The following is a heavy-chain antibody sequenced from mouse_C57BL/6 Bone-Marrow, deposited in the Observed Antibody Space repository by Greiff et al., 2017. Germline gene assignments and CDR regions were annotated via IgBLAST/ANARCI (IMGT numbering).Heavy chain of an antibody. CDR1: GFSLTSYG. J-gene: IGHJ3*01. CDR3: AKKAHPASNWAFAY. V-gene: IGHV2-5*01. D-gene: IGHD4-1*01. CDR2: IWSGGST. Sequence: QVQLQQSGPGLVQPSQSLSITCTVSGFSLTSYGVHWVRQSPGKGLEWLGVIWSGGSTDYNAAFMSRLSITKDNSKSQVFFKMNSLRADDTAIYDCAKKAHPASNWAFAYWGQGTLVTVSA.